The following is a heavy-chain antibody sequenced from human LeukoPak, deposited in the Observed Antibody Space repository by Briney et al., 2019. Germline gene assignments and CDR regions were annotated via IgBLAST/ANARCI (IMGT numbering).Heavy chain of an antibody. D-gene: IGHD2-21*02. CDR2: INRSGST. CDR1: GGSLSYYY. CDR3: ARGGFYCGDDCYVDY. V-gene: IGHV4-34*01. Sequence: SETLSLTCAVYGGSLSYYYWSWIRQSPGKGLEWIGEINRSGSTNYNPSLKSRVSISVDTSKNQFSLKLSSVTAADTAIYYCARGGFYCGDDCYVDYWGQGALVTVSS. J-gene: IGHJ4*02.